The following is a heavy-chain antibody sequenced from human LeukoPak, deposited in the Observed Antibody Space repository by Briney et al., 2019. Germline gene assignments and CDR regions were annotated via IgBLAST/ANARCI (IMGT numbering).Heavy chain of an antibody. CDR1: GFTFSSYW. D-gene: IGHD6-13*01. J-gene: IGHJ3*02. CDR2: FNSDVSST. V-gene: IGHV3-74*01. CDR3: AREAAAGMDAFDI. Sequence: PGGSLRLSCAASGFTFSSYWMHWVRQAPGKGLVWLSRFNSDVSSTSYADSVKGRFTISRDNAKNTLYLQMNSLRAEDTAVYYCAREAAAGMDAFDIWGQGTMVTVSS.